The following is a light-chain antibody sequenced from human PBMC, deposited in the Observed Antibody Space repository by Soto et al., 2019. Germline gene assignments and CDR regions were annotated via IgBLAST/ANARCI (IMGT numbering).Light chain of an antibody. J-gene: IGKJ4*01. CDR1: QDIKNY. CDR3: QQYDNLPLT. Sequence: DIQMTQSTSSLSASVGDRVTITCQASQDIKNYLNWYQQKSGKAPKLLIYDASDLETGVPSRFSGSGSGTDFTFTINSLQPEDIATYYCQQYDNLPLTFGGGTKVAI. CDR2: DAS. V-gene: IGKV1-33*01.